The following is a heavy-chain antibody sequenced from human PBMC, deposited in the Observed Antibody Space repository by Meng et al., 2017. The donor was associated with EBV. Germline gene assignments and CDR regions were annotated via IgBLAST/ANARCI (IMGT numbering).Heavy chain of an antibody. Sequence: VQRGQSGAEVKKPGASVKVSCKASGYTFTGYYMHWVRQAPGQGLEWMGRINPNSGGTNYAQKFQGRVAMTRDTSISTAYMELSRLRSDDTAVYYCARVGIAVAGTGDYWGQGTLVTVFS. CDR2: INPNSGGT. J-gene: IGHJ4*02. CDR3: ARVGIAVAGTGDY. D-gene: IGHD6-19*01. V-gene: IGHV1-2*06. CDR1: GYTFTGYY.